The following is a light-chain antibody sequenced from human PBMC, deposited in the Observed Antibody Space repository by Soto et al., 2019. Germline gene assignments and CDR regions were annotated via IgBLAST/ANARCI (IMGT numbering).Light chain of an antibody. CDR2: DVS. J-gene: IGLJ2*01. Sequence: QSALTQPASVSGSPGQSITISCTGTISDIGDYNYVSWYQQHPGKAPKLMIYDVSNRPSGVSNRFSGSKSGYTASLTISGLQPEDEADYYCSSYRSSSPLVVFGGGTRSPS. CDR3: SSYRSSSPLVV. CDR1: ISDIGDYNY. V-gene: IGLV2-14*03.